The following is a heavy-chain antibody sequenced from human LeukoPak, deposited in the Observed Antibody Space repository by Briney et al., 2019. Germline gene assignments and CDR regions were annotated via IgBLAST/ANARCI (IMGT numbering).Heavy chain of an antibody. CDR2: IYYSVNT. Sequence: SETLSLTCTVSGGSISGYYWSWIRQSPGKGLEWLGYIYYSVNTNYNPSLKSRVIISVDTSKNQFSLKLSSVTAADTAVYYCARDLGFVSKVCAFDIWGQGTMVTVSS. D-gene: IGHD2-15*01. CDR3: ARDLGFVSKVCAFDI. V-gene: IGHV4-59*01. CDR1: GGSISGYY. J-gene: IGHJ3*02.